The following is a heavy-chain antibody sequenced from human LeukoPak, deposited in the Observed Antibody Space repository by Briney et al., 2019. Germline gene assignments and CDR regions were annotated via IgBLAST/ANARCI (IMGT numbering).Heavy chain of an antibody. Sequence: SETLSLTCTVSGTSISSHYWSWIRQPPGKGLEWIGYIYYSGSTNYNPSLKSRVTISLDKSKNQFSLKLSFVTAADTAVYYCARLAYYDSSGYFEYWGQGTPVTVSS. V-gene: IGHV4-59*08. J-gene: IGHJ4*02. CDR3: ARLAYYDSSGYFEY. D-gene: IGHD3-22*01. CDR2: IYYSGST. CDR1: GTSISSHY.